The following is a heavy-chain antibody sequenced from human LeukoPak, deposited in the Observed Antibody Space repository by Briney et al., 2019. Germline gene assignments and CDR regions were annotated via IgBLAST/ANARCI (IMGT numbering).Heavy chain of an antibody. CDR1: GFTLSSFS. V-gene: IGHV3-48*01. J-gene: IGHJ4*02. CDR3: ANLVRASLIQEEY. Sequence: GRSLRLSCAASGFTLSSFSMNWVRQAPGKGLEWVSYISSSNTTIYYADSVKGRFIISRNDAKNLLFLQLNSLRAEDTAVYYCANLVRASLIQEEYWGQGTLVIVSS. D-gene: IGHD3-10*01. CDR2: ISSSNTTI.